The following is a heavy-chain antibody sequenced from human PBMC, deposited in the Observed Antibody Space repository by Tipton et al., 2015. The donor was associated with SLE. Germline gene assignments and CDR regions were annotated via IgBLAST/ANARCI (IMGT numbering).Heavy chain of an antibody. Sequence: TLSLTCTVSGGSVSSGSYYWAWIRQPPGKGPEWIGTIYYSGSTYYYPSLKSRITISVDTSKNQFSLEVRSVTAADTAVYYCARKEDLRYYYALDDWGQGTTVTVSS. V-gene: IGHV4-39*07. CDR1: GGSVSSGSYY. CDR3: ARKEDLRYYYALDD. CDR2: IYYSGST. D-gene: IGHD1-14*01. J-gene: IGHJ6*02.